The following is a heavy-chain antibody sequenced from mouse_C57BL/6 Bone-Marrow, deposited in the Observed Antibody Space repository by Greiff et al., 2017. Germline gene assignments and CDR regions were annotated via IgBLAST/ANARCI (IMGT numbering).Heavy chain of an antibody. CDR1: GFTFSSYG. CDR3: ARQVGHDY. Sequence: EVQVVESGGDLVKPGGSLKLSCAASGFTFSSYGMSWVRQTPDKRLEWVATISSGGSYTYYPDSVKGRFTISRDNAKNTLYLQMSSLKSEDTAMYYCARQVGHDYWGQGTTLTVSS. J-gene: IGHJ2*01. D-gene: IGHD3-3*01. V-gene: IGHV5-6*01. CDR2: ISSGGSYT.